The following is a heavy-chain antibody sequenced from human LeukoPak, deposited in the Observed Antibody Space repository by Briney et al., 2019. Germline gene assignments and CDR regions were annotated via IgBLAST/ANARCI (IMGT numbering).Heavy chain of an antibody. CDR3: AKDRGTSLCDAFDI. CDR2: ITDSGGST. Sequence: GGSLRLSCAASGFTFSNYGMSWVRQAPGKGLEWVSVITDSGGSTYYADSVKGRFTISRDNSKNTLYLQMNSLGAEDTAVYYCAKDRGTSLCDAFDIWGQGTMVTVSS. J-gene: IGHJ3*02. V-gene: IGHV3-23*01. CDR1: GFTFSNYG. D-gene: IGHD6-25*01.